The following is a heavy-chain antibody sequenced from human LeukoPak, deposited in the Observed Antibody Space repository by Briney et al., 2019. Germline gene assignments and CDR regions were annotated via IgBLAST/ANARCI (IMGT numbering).Heavy chain of an antibody. D-gene: IGHD6-19*01. CDR2: INPNSGGT. Sequence: ASVKVSCKVSGYTLTELSMHWVRQAPGKGLEWMGWINPNSGGTNYARKFQGRVTMTRDTSISTAYMELSRLRSDDTAVYYCARDVKAWLPQIDYWGQGTLVTVSS. CDR1: GYTLTELS. J-gene: IGHJ4*02. V-gene: IGHV1-2*02. CDR3: ARDVKAWLPQIDY.